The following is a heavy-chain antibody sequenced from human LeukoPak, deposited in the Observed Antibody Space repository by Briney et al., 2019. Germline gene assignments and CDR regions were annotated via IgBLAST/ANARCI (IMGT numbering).Heavy chain of an antibody. Sequence: GGSLRLSCAASGFTFSSYAMTWVRQAPGKGLEWVSTISDSGARTNYADSAKGRFTISRDNSMNTLYLQMNGLRADDTAVYYCASDYFLDYWGQGTLVTVSS. D-gene: IGHD6-25*01. V-gene: IGHV3-23*01. J-gene: IGHJ4*02. CDR2: ISDSGART. CDR3: ASDYFLDY. CDR1: GFTFSSYA.